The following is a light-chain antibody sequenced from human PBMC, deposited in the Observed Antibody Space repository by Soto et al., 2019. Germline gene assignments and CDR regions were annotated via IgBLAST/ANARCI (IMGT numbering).Light chain of an antibody. CDR3: QQSFITPHT. CDR1: QTIGRY. CDR2: AGS. J-gene: IGKJ2*01. Sequence: DIQMTQSPSSLSASGGDRVTITCRASQTIGRYLNWYQQQPGKAPKLLIYAGSNLQSGVPSRFSGTGSATDFTLTISSLQPEDFATYYCQQSFITPHTFGQGTKVDIK. V-gene: IGKV1-39*01.